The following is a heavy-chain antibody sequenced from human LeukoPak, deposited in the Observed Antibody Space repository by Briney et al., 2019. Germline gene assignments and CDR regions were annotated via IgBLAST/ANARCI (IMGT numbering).Heavy chain of an antibody. V-gene: IGHV3-21*01. Sequence: GGSLRLSCAASGFTFSSYSMNWVRQAPGKGLEWVSSISSSSSYIYYADSVKGRFTISRDNAKNSLYLQMNSLRAEDTAVYYCARGEGDIVATSYFDYWGQGTLVTVSS. D-gene: IGHD5-12*01. CDR1: GFTFSSYS. J-gene: IGHJ4*02. CDR3: ARGEGDIVATSYFDY. CDR2: ISSSSSYI.